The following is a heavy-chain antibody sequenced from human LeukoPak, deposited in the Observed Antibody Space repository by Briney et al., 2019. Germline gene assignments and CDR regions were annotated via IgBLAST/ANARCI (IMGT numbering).Heavy chain of an antibody. Sequence: GGSLRLSCAASGFTFSDYCMSWIRLAPGKGLEWVSYISSSSSYTNYADSVKGRFTISRDNAKNSLYLQMNSLRAEDTAVYYCASQAYSGYDYTLFYFDYWGQGTLVTVSS. CDR3: ASQAYSGYDYTLFYFDY. CDR2: ISSSSSYT. CDR1: GFTFSDYC. V-gene: IGHV3-11*06. J-gene: IGHJ4*02. D-gene: IGHD5-12*01.